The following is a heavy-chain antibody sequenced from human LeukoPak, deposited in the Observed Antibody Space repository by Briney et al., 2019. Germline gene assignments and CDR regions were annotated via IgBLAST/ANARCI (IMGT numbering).Heavy chain of an antibody. CDR1: GGSISSGGYY. CDR3: ARFPRMGPIDY. J-gene: IGHJ4*02. Sequence: SETLSLTCTVSGGSISSGGYYWSWIRQHPGKGLEWIGYIYYSGSTYYNPSLKSRVTISVDTSKNQFSLKLSSVTAADTAVHYCARFPRMGPIDYWGQGTLVTVSS. D-gene: IGHD2-8*01. V-gene: IGHV4-31*03. CDR2: IYYSGST.